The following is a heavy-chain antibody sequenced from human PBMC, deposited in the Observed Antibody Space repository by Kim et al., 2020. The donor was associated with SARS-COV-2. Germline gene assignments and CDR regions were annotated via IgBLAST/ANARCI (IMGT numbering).Heavy chain of an antibody. V-gene: IGHV7-4-1*02. CDR1: GYTFTSYA. CDR3: ARGYYYILTGYFLGWNWFDP. D-gene: IGHD3-9*01. Sequence: ASVKVSCKASGYTFTSYAMNWVRQAPGQGLEWMGWINTNTGNPTYAQGFTGRFVFSLDTSVSTAYLQISSLKVEDTAVYYCARGYYYILTGYFLGWNWFDPWGQGTLVTVSS. CDR2: INTNTGNP. J-gene: IGHJ5*02.